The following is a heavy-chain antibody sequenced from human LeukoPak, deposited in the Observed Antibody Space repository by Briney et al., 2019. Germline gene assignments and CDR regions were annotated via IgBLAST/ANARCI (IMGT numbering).Heavy chain of an antibody. CDR1: GFTFSNAW. CDR3: TRPIGTTVAADY. Sequence: GGSLRLSCAASGFTFSNAWMTWVRQAPGKGLEWVGRIKSKTDGGTTDYAAPVKGRFTISRDDSKNTAYLQRNSLKTEDTAVYYCTRPIGTTVAADYWGQGTLVTVSS. D-gene: IGHD4-23*01. CDR2: IKSKTDGGTT. V-gene: IGHV3-15*01. J-gene: IGHJ4*02.